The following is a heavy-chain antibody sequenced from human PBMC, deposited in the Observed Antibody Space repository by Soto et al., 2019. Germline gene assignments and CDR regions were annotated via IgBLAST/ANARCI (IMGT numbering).Heavy chain of an antibody. V-gene: IGHV1-69*01. CDR3: ASNRRYGSGSYFHCDY. Sequence: QVQLVQSGAEVKKPGSSVKVSCKASGGTFSSYAISWVRQAPGQGLEWMGGIIPIFGTANYAQKFQGRVTITADESTSTAYMELSSLRSEDTAVYYCASNRRYGSGSYFHCDYWGQRTLVTVSS. J-gene: IGHJ4*02. CDR1: GGTFSSYA. CDR2: IIPIFGTA. D-gene: IGHD3-10*01.